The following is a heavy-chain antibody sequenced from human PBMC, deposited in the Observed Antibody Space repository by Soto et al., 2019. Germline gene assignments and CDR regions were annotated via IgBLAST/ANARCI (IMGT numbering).Heavy chain of an antibody. J-gene: IGHJ3*02. Sequence: GGSLRLSCAGSGFTVTDNHMTWVRQAPGRGPEWVSTIHYNGNTFHADSVWGRFTISRDNAENTLYLQMNNLRADDTAVYYCVRVLKSIGWDNDVFDIWGQGTMVTVSS. CDR2: IHYNGNT. V-gene: IGHV3-66*01. D-gene: IGHD6-19*01. CDR1: GFTVTDNH. CDR3: VRVLKSIGWDNDVFDI.